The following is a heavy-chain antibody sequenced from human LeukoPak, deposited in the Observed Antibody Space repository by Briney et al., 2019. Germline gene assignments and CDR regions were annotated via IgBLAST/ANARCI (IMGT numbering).Heavy chain of an antibody. V-gene: IGHV3-23*01. CDR2: FSGSGGST. CDR3: ARDGSYPPYYYYMDV. D-gene: IGHD6-19*01. CDR1: GFIFSNYA. J-gene: IGHJ6*03. Sequence: PGGSLRLSCAASGFIFSNYAMSWVRQAPGKGLQWVSAFSGSGGSTYYADSVKGRFTISRDNAKNSLYLQMNSLRAEDTAVYYCARDGSYPPYYYYMDVWGKGTTVTVSS.